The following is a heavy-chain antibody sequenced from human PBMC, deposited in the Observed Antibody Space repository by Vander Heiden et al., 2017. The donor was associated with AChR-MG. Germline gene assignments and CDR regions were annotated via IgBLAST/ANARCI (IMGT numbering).Heavy chain of an antibody. V-gene: IGHV3-30*18. D-gene: IGHD5-12*01. CDR1: GFPFNTFE. J-gene: IGHJ4*02. CDR3: AKLVHSAYDWLGG. CDR2: IWYDGSKK. Sequence: QVDLVESGGGVVQPGKSLRLSFVGSGFPFNTFEMHWVRQAPGKGLEWVAAIWYDGSKKYYADSVRGRFTISRDNSENTLYLQMNSLTAADTAVYYCAKLVHSAYDWLGGWGQGTLVTVSS.